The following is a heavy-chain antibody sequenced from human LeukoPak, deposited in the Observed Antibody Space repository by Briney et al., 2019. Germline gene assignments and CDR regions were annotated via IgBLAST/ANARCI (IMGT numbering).Heavy chain of an antibody. Sequence: SETLSLTCTVSGGSISSSSYYWGWIRQPPGKGREWIGSIYYSGSTYYNPSLKSRVTISVDTSKNQFSLKLSSVTAADTAVYYCARHIPYYYDSSGLPDYWGQGTLVTVSS. CDR2: IYYSGST. J-gene: IGHJ4*02. CDR1: GGSISSSSYY. D-gene: IGHD3-22*01. CDR3: ARHIPYYYDSSGLPDY. V-gene: IGHV4-39*01.